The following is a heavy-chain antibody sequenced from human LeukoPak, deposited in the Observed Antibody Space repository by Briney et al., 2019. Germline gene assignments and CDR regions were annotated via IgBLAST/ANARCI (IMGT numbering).Heavy chain of an antibody. CDR3: ARHNRNYDPTSPYYYYYYMDV. CDR1: GGSFSGYY. J-gene: IGHJ6*03. Sequence: ASETLSLTCAVYGGSFSGYYWSWIRQPPGKGLEWIGEINHSGSTNYNPSLKSRVTISVDTSKNQFSLKLSSVTAADTAVYYCARHNRNYDPTSPYYYYYYMDVWGRGTTVTVSS. D-gene: IGHD1-7*01. CDR2: INHSGST. V-gene: IGHV4-34*01.